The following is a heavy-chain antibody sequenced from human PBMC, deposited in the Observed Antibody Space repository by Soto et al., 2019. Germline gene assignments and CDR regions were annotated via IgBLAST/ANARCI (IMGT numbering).Heavy chain of an antibody. J-gene: IGHJ4*02. CDR1: GFSLSTSGVS. Sequence: QITLKESGPTLVKPTQTLTLTCTFSGFSLSTSGVSVGWISQPPGKALEWLALIFWDADKRYSPSLRSRLTITKDTSKNQMVLIIINFDPVDTGTSYCSHRTGGYFDFWGQGTLVTVSS. CDR2: IFWDADK. V-gene: IGHV2-5*02. CDR3: SHRTGGYFDF. D-gene: IGHD3-16*01.